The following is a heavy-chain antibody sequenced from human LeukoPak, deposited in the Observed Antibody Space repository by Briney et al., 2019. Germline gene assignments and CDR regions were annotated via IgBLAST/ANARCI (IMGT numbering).Heavy chain of an antibody. J-gene: IGHJ4*02. CDR3: ARVRRDGYTQEIDY. CDR2: IYTSGST. Sequence: SETLSLTCTVSGGSISSGSYYWSWIRQPAGKGLEWIGRIYTSGSTNYNPSLKSRVTISVDPSKNHFSLKLSSVTAADTAVYYCARVRRDGYTQEIDYWGQGTLVTVSS. CDR1: GGSISSGSYY. V-gene: IGHV4-61*02. D-gene: IGHD5-24*01.